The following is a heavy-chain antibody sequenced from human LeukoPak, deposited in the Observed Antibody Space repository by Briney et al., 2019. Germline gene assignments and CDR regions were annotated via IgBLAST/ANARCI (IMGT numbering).Heavy chain of an antibody. CDR2: IKEEGREE. V-gene: IGHV3-7*01. CDR1: GFTSTKYW. D-gene: IGHD3-10*01. Sequence: GGSLGLSCVPSGFTSTKYWMTWVREAPGKGLGWVANIKEEGREEYYDDSVKGRFTISRDTAKNSLYLQMCIPSGEDRATYYCASIWFGAIWGRGTLVSVSS. CDR3: ASIWFGAI. J-gene: IGHJ4*02.